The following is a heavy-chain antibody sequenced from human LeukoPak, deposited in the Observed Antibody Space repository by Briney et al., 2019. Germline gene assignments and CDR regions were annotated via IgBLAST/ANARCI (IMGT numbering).Heavy chain of an antibody. D-gene: IGHD6-19*01. CDR3: AREAVAQYNWFDP. CDR1: GGSISSYY. Sequence: NPSETLSLTCTVSGGSISSYYWSWIRQPPGKGLEWIGYIYYSGSTNYNPSLKSRVTISVDTSKNQFSLKLSSVTAADTAVYYCAREAVAQYNWFDPWGQGTLVTVSS. V-gene: IGHV4-59*01. CDR2: IYYSGST. J-gene: IGHJ5*02.